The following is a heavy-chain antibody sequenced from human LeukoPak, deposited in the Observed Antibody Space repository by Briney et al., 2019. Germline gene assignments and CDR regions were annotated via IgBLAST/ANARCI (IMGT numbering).Heavy chain of an antibody. Sequence: GGSLRLSCAASGFTFDDYAMHWVRQAPGKGLEWVSLISWDGGSTYYADSVKGRFTISRDNSKNSLYLQMNSLRAEDTALYYCASSGEQQPAQFDYWGQGTLVTVSS. CDR2: ISWDGGST. J-gene: IGHJ4*02. V-gene: IGHV3-43D*03. D-gene: IGHD6-13*01. CDR3: ASSGEQQPAQFDY. CDR1: GFTFDDYA.